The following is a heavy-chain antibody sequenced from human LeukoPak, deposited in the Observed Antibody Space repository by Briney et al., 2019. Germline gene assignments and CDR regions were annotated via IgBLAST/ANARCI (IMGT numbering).Heavy chain of an antibody. D-gene: IGHD6-6*01. Sequence: ASVKVPCKASGYTFTSYAMNWVRQAPGQGLEWMGWINTNTGNPTYAQGFTGRFVFSLDTSVSTAYLQISSLKAEDTAVYYCARDLVEYSSSYHDYWGQGTLVTVSS. CDR1: GYTFTSYA. CDR2: INTNTGNP. CDR3: ARDLVEYSSSYHDY. J-gene: IGHJ4*02. V-gene: IGHV7-4-1*02.